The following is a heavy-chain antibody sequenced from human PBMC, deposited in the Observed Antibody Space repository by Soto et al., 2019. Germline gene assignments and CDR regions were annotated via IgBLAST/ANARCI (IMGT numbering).Heavy chain of an antibody. CDR2: INVGNGNT. Sequence: ASVKVSCKTPGYTFTRYNIHWVRQAPGQRLEWMGWINVGNGNTRYSQKFQGRLTLTRDTSASTAYMELSSLRSEDTAVYYCARAPRRSIYDILTGYYGPHFDYWGQGTLVTVSS. CDR1: GYTFTRYN. D-gene: IGHD3-9*01. CDR3: ARAPRRSIYDILTGYYGPHFDY. J-gene: IGHJ4*02. V-gene: IGHV1-3*01.